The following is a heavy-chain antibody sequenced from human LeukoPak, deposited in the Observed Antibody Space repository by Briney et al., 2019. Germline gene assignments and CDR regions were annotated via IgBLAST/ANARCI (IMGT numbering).Heavy chain of an antibody. Sequence: SETLSLTCGVYDDSFSNFYWSWIRQPPGKGLEWIGEINHSGMTNYNPSLKSRVTMSVDTSKNQFSLKLSSVTAADTAVYYCARSDSSSWYSVWFDPWGQGTLVTVSS. CDR1: DDSFSNFY. D-gene: IGHD6-13*01. CDR2: INHSGMT. CDR3: ARSDSSSWYSVWFDP. V-gene: IGHV4-34*10. J-gene: IGHJ5*02.